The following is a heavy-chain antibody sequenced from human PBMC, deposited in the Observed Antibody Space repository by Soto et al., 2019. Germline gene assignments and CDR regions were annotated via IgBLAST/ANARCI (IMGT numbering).Heavy chain of an antibody. CDR2: ISYDGSDK. J-gene: IGHJ6*02. D-gene: IGHD7-27*01. CDR1: GFTFSSYG. Sequence: ESGGGVVQPGRSLRLSCASSGFTFSSYGIHWVRQAPGKGLEWVVVISYDGSDKYYADFVKGRFTISRDNPKNTLYLQMNSLMAEATAVHYCAREEVLSWGYYYGMDVWGQQTTVTV. CDR3: AREEVLSWGYYYGMDV. V-gene: IGHV3-30*14.